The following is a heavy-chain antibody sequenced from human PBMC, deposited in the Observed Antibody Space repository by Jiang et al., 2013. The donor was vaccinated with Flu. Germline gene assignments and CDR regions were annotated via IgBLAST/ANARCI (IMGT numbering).Heavy chain of an antibody. CDR2: IFPGDSDT. CDR3: AITVYSFGLYYFDY. CDR1: GYSFTNYW. D-gene: IGHD3/OR15-3a*01. V-gene: IGHV5-51*01. J-gene: IGHJ4*02. Sequence: GAEVKKPGESLKISCKGSGYSFTNYWVGWVRQMPGKGLEWMGIIFPGDSDTRYSPSFQGQVTISADKSINTAYLQWSSLKASDTAMYFCAITVYSFGLYYFDYWGQGTLVTVSS.